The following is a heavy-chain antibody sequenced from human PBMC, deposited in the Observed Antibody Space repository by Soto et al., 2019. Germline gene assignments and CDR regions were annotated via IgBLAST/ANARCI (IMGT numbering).Heavy chain of an antibody. V-gene: IGHV3-48*03. CDR1: GFTFSSYE. Sequence: EVQLMESGGGLVQPGGSLRLSCAASGFTFSSYEMNWVRQAPGKGLEWVSYISSSGSTIYYADSVKGRFTISRDNAKNSLYLQMNSLRAEDTAVYYCARNRGDWGIVDYWGQGTLVTVSS. CDR3: ARNRGDWGIVDY. CDR2: ISSSGSTI. D-gene: IGHD6-13*01. J-gene: IGHJ4*02.